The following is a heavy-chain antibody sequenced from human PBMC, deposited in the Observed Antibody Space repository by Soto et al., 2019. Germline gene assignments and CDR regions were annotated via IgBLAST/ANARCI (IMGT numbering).Heavy chain of an antibody. J-gene: IGHJ2*01. V-gene: IGHV1-69*01. D-gene: IGHD3-10*01. Sequence: QVQLVQSGAEVKKPGSSVKVSCKASGGAFSSYAISWVRQAPGQGLEWMGGNLPLFNISNYAQKVQGRVTITADEPTSTAYIELSNLTSVDRAVYYFARRWLGYGSWYLRLWGRCT. CDR1: GGAFSSYA. CDR3: ARRWLGYGSWYLRL. CDR2: NLPLFNIS.